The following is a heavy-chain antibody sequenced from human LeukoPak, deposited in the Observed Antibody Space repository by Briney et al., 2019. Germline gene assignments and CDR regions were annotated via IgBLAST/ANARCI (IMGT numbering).Heavy chain of an antibody. CDR2: ISYDGSNK. V-gene: IGHV3-30*18. Sequence: PGGSLTLPCRVSGFTFSSYGMHWVRQAPGKGLEWVAVISYDGSNKYYADSVKGRFTISRDNSKNTLYLQMNSLRAEDTAVYYCAKDGYCSSTSCPGAREHTEWGQGTLVTVSS. CDR3: AKDGYCSSTSCPGAREHTE. CDR1: GFTFSSYG. J-gene: IGHJ4*02. D-gene: IGHD2-2*03.